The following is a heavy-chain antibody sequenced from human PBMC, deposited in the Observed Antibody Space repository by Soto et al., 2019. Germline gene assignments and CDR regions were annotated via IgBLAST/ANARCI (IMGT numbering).Heavy chain of an antibody. D-gene: IGHD4-17*01. CDR1: GGSISSGGYY. V-gene: IGHV4-31*03. CDR2: IYYSGST. Sequence: QVQLQESSPGLVKPSQTLSLTCTVSGGSISSGGYYWSWIRQHPGKGLEWIGYIYYSGSTYYNPSLKSRVTISVDTSKNQFSLKLSSVTAADTAVYYCARVRNSLRMTTNWFDPWGQGTLVTVSS. J-gene: IGHJ5*02. CDR3: ARVRNSLRMTTNWFDP.